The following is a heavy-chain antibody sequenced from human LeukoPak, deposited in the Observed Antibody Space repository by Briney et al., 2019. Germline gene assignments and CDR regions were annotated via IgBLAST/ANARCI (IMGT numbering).Heavy chain of an antibody. CDR2: IKSDGSST. CDR1: GFSFSGYW. J-gene: IGHJ4*02. V-gene: IGHV3-74*01. CDR3: AREGVGYCSGGTCYKVPSGLNY. D-gene: IGHD2-15*01. Sequence: GGSLRLSCTTSGFSFSGYWMHWVRQAPGKGLVWVSRIKSDGSSTTYADSVKGRFTISRDNAKNSLYPQMNSLRAEDTAVYYCAREGVGYCSGGTCYKVPSGLNYWGQGTLVTVSS.